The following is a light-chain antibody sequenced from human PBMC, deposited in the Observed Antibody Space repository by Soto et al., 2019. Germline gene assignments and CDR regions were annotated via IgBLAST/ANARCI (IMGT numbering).Light chain of an antibody. Sequence: EIVLTQSPGTLSLSPGERATLSCRASQSVSSSYLAWYQQKPGQAPRLLIYGASSRATGIPDRFSGSGSGTDFTLTISRLEPEDFAVYYCQQYSSSPPGYTLGQGTKLEIK. J-gene: IGKJ2*01. CDR2: GAS. CDR3: QQYSSSPPGYT. V-gene: IGKV3-20*01. CDR1: QSVSSSY.